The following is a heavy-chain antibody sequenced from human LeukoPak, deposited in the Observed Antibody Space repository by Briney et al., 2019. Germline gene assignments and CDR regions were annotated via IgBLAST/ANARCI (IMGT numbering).Heavy chain of an antibody. V-gene: IGHV1-2*02. J-gene: IGHJ4*02. CDR3: ARVDGYSSSWMDY. D-gene: IGHD6-13*01. CDR2: INPNSGGT. CDR1: VYTFTGYY. Sequence: GASVKVSCRASVYTFTGYYMHWVRQAPGQGLEWMGWINPNSGGTNYAQKFQGRVTMTRDTSISTAYMELSRLRSDDTAVYYCARVDGYSSSWMDYWGQGTLVTVSS.